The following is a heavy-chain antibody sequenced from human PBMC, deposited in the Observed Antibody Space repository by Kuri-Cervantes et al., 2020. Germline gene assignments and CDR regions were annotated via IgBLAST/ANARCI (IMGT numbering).Heavy chain of an antibody. CDR2: ISSSGSII. V-gene: IGHV3-11*04. Sequence: GESLKISCAASGFTFSDYYMSWIRQAPGKGLEWVSYISSSGSIIYYANSVKGRFTISRDNAKNSLYLQMNSLRAEDTAVYYCARAGHGGDAFDIWGQGTMVTVSS. J-gene: IGHJ3*02. CDR1: GFTFSDYY. CDR3: ARAGHGGDAFDI.